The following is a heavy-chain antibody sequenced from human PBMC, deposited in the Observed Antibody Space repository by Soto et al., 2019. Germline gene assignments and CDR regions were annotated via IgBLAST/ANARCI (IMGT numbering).Heavy chain of an antibody. D-gene: IGHD2-15*01. CDR2: ISSSGSTI. Sequence: PGGSLRLSCAASGFTFSDYYMSWIRQAPGKGLEWVSYISSSGSTIYYADSVKGRFTISRDNAKNSLYLQMNSLRAEDTAVYYCALLHPQVAATPPDDYYYYGMVGGGQGTTVTVSS. J-gene: IGHJ6*02. V-gene: IGHV3-11*01. CDR3: ALLHPQVAATPPDDYYYYGMVG. CDR1: GFTFSDYY.